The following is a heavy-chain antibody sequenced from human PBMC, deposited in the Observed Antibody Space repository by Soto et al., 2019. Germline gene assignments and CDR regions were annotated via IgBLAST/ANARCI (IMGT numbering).Heavy chain of an antibody. D-gene: IGHD6-19*01. J-gene: IGHJ4*02. CDR2: IYYSGST. V-gene: IGHV4-31*03. CDR3: ARDGPAVAGIDY. CDR1: GGSISSGGYY. Sequence: QVQLQESGPGLVKPSQTLSLTCTVSGGSISSGGYYWSWIRQHPGKGLEWIGYIYYSGSTYYNPSLKSRVTISVDTPKNQFSLKLSSVTAADTAVYYCARDGPAVAGIDYWGQGTLVTVSS.